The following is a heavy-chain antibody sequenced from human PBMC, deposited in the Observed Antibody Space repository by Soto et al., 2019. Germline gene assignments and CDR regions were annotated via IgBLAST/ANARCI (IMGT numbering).Heavy chain of an antibody. CDR2: ISGNGRII. D-gene: IGHD4-17*01. V-gene: IGHV3-11*01. J-gene: IGHJ4*02. CDR3: ARDFDADSRTDFDS. Sequence: QVQLVESGGGLVKPGGSLSLSCATSGFIFSDYYMHWIRQAPGKGLEWSSYISGNGRIIQYADSAKGRFTISRDNAQNSMYIQMPILRAEDTAMYFCARDFDADSRTDFDSWGQGTLGPVSS. CDR1: GFIFSDYY.